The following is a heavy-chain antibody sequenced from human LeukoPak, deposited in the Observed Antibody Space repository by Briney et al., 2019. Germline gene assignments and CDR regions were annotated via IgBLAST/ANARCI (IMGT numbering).Heavy chain of an antibody. Sequence: GGSLRLSCAASGFTFSSYAMTWVRQAPGKGLEWVSAISDSGLSAYYADSVKGRFTISRDNSKNTLYLQMNSLRAEDTAVYYCAEQYPGSSRFDPWGQGTLVTVSS. CDR1: GFTFSSYA. CDR3: AEQYPGSSRFDP. CDR2: ISDSGLSA. J-gene: IGHJ5*02. D-gene: IGHD6-13*01. V-gene: IGHV3-23*01.